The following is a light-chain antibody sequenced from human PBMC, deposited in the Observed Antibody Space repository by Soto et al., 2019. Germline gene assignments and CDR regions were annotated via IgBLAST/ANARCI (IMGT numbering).Light chain of an antibody. CDR2: GAS. CDR3: QQYDTSPVT. Sequence: EIVLTQSPGTLSLSPGERATLSCRASQSIISSYLAWYQQKPGQAPRLLIYGASSRATGIPDRFSGSGSGTDFTLTISRREPEDFAVYYCQQYDTSPVTFGQETKVEIK. V-gene: IGKV3-20*01. CDR1: QSIISSY. J-gene: IGKJ1*01.